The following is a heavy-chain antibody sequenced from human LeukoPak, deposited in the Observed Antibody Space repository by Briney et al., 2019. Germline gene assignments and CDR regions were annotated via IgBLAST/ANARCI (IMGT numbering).Heavy chain of an antibody. J-gene: IGHJ5*02. V-gene: IGHV3-23*01. D-gene: IGHD1-26*01. CDR3: ARTVGAPDA. CDR2: ISGSGGST. Sequence: GGSLRLSCAASGFTFSSYAMSWVRQAPGKGLEWVSGISGSGGSTYYADSVKGRFTISRDNSKNTLYLQMNSLRAEDTALYYSARTVGAPDAWGQGTLVTVSS. CDR1: GFTFSSYA.